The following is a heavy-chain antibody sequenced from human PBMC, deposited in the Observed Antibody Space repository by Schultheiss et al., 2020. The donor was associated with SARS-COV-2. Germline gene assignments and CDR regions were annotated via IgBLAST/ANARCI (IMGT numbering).Heavy chain of an antibody. Sequence: SETLSLTCTVSGGSISSYYWSWIRQPAGKGLEWIGRIYTSGSTNYNPSLKSRVTMSVDTSKNQFSLKLSSVTAADTAVYYCARHGMRRITIFGVVTPWGQGTLVTVSS. D-gene: IGHD3-3*01. V-gene: IGHV4-4*07. CDR2: IYTSGST. CDR1: GGSISSYY. CDR3: ARHGMRRITIFGVVTP. J-gene: IGHJ5*02.